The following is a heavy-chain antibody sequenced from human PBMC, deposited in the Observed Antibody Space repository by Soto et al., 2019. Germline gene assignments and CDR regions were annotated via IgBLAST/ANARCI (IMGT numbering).Heavy chain of an antibody. V-gene: IGHV3-21*01. CDR3: VRDYYDTSGYPNTFDM. D-gene: IGHD3-22*01. J-gene: IGHJ3*02. Sequence: PGGSLRLSSAAPGFTPSPHTMNWVRQAPGKGLEWVSFIGSRTSDIYYADSVKGRFTISRDNAKNSLYLDLTRLRAEDTAVYFCVRDYYDTSGYPNTFDMWGQGTMVTVSS. CDR1: GFTPSPHT. CDR2: IGSRTSDI.